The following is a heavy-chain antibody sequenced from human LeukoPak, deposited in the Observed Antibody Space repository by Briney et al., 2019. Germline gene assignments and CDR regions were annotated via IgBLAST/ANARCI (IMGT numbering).Heavy chain of an antibody. J-gene: IGHJ4*02. CDR2: ISANNGNT. CDR3: ARDRSDYGDYVLLDS. D-gene: IGHD4-17*01. CDR1: GYTFISYG. V-gene: IGHV1-18*01. Sequence: GASVKVSCKASGYTFISYGISWVRQAPGQGLEWMGWISANNGNTNYAQNLQGRVTMTTDTSTSTAYMELRSLRFDDTAVYYCARDRSDYGDYVLLDSWGQGTLVTVSS.